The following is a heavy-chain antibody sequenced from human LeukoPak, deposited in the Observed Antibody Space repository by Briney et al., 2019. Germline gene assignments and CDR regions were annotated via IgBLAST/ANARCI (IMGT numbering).Heavy chain of an antibody. D-gene: IGHD3-10*01. J-gene: IGHJ4*02. CDR1: GFTFSSYW. V-gene: IGHV3-7*01. Sequence: GGSLRLSCAASGFTFSSYWMSWVRQAPGKGLEWVANIKQDGSEKYYVDSVKGRFTISRDNAKNSLYLQMNSLRAEDTAVYYCARISITKVRGVSDFDYRGQGTLVTVSS. CDR3: ARISITKVRGVSDFDY. CDR2: IKQDGSEK.